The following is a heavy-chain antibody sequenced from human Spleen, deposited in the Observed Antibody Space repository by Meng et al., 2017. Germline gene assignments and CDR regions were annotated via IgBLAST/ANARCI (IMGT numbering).Heavy chain of an antibody. CDR3: ARKAGNCISTTCYSLDY. J-gene: IGHJ4*02. CDR2: INAVFGTT. Sequence: SVKVSCKALGGIFSNYVIGWVRQAPGQGLEWMGGINAVFGTTNYAQKFQGRVTITTDESTSTVYMELTRLTSEDTAVYFCARKAGNCISTTCYSLDYCGQAT. V-gene: IGHV1-69*05. D-gene: IGHD2-2*01. CDR1: GGIFSNYV.